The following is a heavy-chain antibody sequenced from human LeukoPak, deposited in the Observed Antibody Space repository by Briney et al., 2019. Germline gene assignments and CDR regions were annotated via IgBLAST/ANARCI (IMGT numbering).Heavy chain of an antibody. Sequence: SVKVSCKASGGTFSSYAIRWVREAPGQGLEWMGGIIPIFGTANYAQKLQGRVTITSDKSTSTAYMELSSLRSEDTAVYYCAREAIVVVPAAMEGASRFDPWGQGTLVTVSS. D-gene: IGHD2-2*01. J-gene: IGHJ5*02. V-gene: IGHV1-69*06. CDR2: IIPIFGTA. CDR3: AREAIVVVPAAMEGASRFDP. CDR1: GGTFSSYA.